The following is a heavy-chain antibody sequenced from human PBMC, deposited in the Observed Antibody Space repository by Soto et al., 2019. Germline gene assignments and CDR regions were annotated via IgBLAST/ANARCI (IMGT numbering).Heavy chain of an antibody. CDR1: GFTFRSYV. CDR3: ARWGTTGGLDV. D-gene: IGHD3-16*01. J-gene: IGHJ1*01. CDR2: PSYDGTAK. V-gene: IGHV3-30*19. Sequence: QVQLVESGGGVVQPGTSLRVSCVGSGFTFRSYVIHWVRQAPGKGLEWVALPSYDGTAKYYGDSVRGRFTISRDNSRNTVDLQMDSRRLEDTARYYCARWGTTGGLDVWGQGTLVSVSS.